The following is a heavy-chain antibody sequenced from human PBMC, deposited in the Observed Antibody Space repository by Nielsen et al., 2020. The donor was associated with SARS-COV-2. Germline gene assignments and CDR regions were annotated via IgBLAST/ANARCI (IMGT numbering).Heavy chain of an antibody. V-gene: IGHV1-3*01. Sequence: ASVKVSCKASGYTFTSYAMHWVRQAPGQRLEWMGWINAGNGNTKYSQKFQGRVTITRDTSASTAYMELSSLRSEDTAVYYCARVVEYSGSYGAYYYYMDVWGKGTTVTVSS. CDR1: GYTFTSYA. J-gene: IGHJ6*03. D-gene: IGHD1-26*01. CDR3: ARVVEYSGSYGAYYYYMDV. CDR2: INAGNGNT.